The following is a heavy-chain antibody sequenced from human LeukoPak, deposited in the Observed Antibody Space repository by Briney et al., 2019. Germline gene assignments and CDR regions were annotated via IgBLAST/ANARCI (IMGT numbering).Heavy chain of an antibody. D-gene: IGHD1-26*01. V-gene: IGHV1-2*02. CDR2: INPNSGGT. Sequence: GASVKVSCKASGYTFTGYYMHWVRQAPGQGLEWMGWINPNSGGTNYAQKFQGRVTMTRDTSISTVYMEMSRLTSDDTAVYYCASRVGTTSWIDAFDIWGQGTMVTVSS. CDR3: ASRVGTTSWIDAFDI. CDR1: GYTFTGYY. J-gene: IGHJ3*02.